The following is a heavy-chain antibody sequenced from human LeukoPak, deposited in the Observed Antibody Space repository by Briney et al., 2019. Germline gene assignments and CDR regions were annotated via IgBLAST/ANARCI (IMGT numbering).Heavy chain of an antibody. CDR1: GFTFSGSA. Sequence: GGSLRLSCAASGFTFSGSAMHWVRQASGQGLAWVGRIRSKANSYATAYAASVKGRFTISRDDSKNTAYLQMNSLKTEDTAVYYCTRHLEYCSSTSCRPFDPWGQGTLVTVSS. CDR2: IRSKANSYAT. CDR3: TRHLEYCSSTSCRPFDP. D-gene: IGHD2-2*01. V-gene: IGHV3-73*01. J-gene: IGHJ5*02.